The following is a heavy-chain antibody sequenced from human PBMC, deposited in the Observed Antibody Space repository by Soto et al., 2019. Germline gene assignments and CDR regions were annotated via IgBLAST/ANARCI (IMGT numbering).Heavy chain of an antibody. Sequence: ASVKVSCKASGYTFTSYGISWVRQAPGQGLEWMGWISAYNGNTNYAQKLQGRVTMTTDTSTSTAYMELRSLRSDDTAVCYCARSSGVVAANNWFDPWGQGTLVTVSS. J-gene: IGHJ5*02. CDR1: GYTFTSYG. CDR3: ARSSGVVAANNWFDP. V-gene: IGHV1-18*01. D-gene: IGHD2-15*01. CDR2: ISAYNGNT.